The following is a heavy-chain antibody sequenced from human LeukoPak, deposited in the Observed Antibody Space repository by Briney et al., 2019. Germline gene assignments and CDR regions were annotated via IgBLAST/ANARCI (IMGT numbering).Heavy chain of an antibody. Sequence: PSETLSLTCTVSGASFSSYYWSWLGQPPGKGLEWIGYIYYSGNTNYNPSLKSRVTISVDTSKNQFSLKLSSVTAADTAVYYCARGVWSGVDYWGQGALVTVSS. V-gene: IGHV4-59*01. CDR1: GASFSSYY. CDR3: ARGVWSGVDY. J-gene: IGHJ4*02. CDR2: IYYSGNT. D-gene: IGHD3-3*01.